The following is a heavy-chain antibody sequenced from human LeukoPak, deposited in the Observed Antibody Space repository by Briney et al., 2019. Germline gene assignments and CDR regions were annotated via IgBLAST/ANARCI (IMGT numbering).Heavy chain of an antibody. CDR1: GGTFSSYA. V-gene: IGHV1-69*04. J-gene: IGHJ4*02. Sequence: VASVKVSCKASGGTFSSYAISWVRQAPGQGLEWMGRIIPILGIANYAQKFQGRVTITADKSTSTAYMELSSLRSEDTAVYHCARVPGEQQADYWGQGTLVTVSS. CDR2: IIPILGIA. D-gene: IGHD6-13*01. CDR3: ARVPGEQQADY.